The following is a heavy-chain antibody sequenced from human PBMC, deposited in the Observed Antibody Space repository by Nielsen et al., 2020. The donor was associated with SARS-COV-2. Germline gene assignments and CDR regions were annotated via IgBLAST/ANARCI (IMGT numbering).Heavy chain of an antibody. CDR1: GYTLTELS. J-gene: IGHJ4*02. CDR2: FDPEDGET. CDR3: ATGAIVGATGDYYFGY. D-gene: IGHD1-26*01. Sequence: ASVKVSCKVSGYTLTELSMHWVRQAPGKGLEWMGGFDPEDGETIYAQKFQGRVTMTEDTSTDTAYMELSSLRSEDTAVYYCATGAIVGATGDYYFGYWGQGTLVTVSS. V-gene: IGHV1-24*01.